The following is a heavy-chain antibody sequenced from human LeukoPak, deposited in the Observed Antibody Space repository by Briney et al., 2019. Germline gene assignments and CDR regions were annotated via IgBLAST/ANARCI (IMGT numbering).Heavy chain of an antibody. CDR3: AKRGHSGSYYDY. J-gene: IGHJ4*02. CDR1: GFTFSNYA. CDR2: ISVSGGNT. Sequence: GGSLRLSCAASGFTFSNYAMSWVRQAPGKGLEWVSSISVSGGNTYHADSVKGRFTISRDNSKNTLDLQMNSLRAEDTAVYYCAKRGHSGSYYDYWGQGTLVTVSS. V-gene: IGHV3-23*01. D-gene: IGHD1-26*01.